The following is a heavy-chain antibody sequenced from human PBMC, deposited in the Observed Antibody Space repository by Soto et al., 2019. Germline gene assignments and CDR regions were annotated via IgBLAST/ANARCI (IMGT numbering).Heavy chain of an antibody. V-gene: IGHV3-33*01. CDR3: ARERDFEGRCMDV. D-gene: IGHD3-9*01. Sequence: QVQLVESGGGVVQPGRSLRLSCAASGFTFSSYGMHWVRQAPGKGLEWVAVIWYDGSNKYYADSVKGRFTISRDNSKTTLYLQMNSLRAEDTAVYYCARERDFEGRCMDVWGQGTTVTVSS. CDR1: GFTFSSYG. J-gene: IGHJ6*02. CDR2: IWYDGSNK.